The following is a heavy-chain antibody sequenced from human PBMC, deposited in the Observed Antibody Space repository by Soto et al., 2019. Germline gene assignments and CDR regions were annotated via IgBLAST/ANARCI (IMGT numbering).Heavy chain of an antibody. Sequence: SETLSLTCTVSGGSISSYYWSWIRQPAGKGLEWIGRIYTSGSTNYNPSLKSRVTMSVDTSKNQFSLKLSSVTAADTAVYYCAREASQPLLYYYYGMDVWGQGTTVTVSS. V-gene: IGHV4-4*07. CDR2: IYTSGST. CDR3: AREASQPLLYYYYGMDV. D-gene: IGHD2-21*01. J-gene: IGHJ6*02. CDR1: GGSISSYY.